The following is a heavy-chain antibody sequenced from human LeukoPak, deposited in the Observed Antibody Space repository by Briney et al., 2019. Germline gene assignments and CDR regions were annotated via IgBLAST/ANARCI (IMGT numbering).Heavy chain of an antibody. J-gene: IGHJ6*02. D-gene: IGHD5-18*01. CDR3: ARLLNTVEYGYYYYYYGMDV. CDR1: GGSISSYY. V-gene: IGHV4-59*08. Sequence: SETLSLTCTVSGGSISSYYWSWIRQPPGKGLEWIGYSYYSGSTNYNPSLKSRVTISVDTSKNQFSLKLSSVTAADTAVYYCARLLNTVEYGYYYYYYGMDVWGQGTTVTVSS. CDR2: SYYSGST.